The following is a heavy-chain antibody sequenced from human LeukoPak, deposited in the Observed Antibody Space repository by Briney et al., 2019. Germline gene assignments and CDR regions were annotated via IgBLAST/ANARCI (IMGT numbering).Heavy chain of an antibody. CDR1: GFTFSSYS. Sequence: PGGSLRLSCAASGFTFSSYSMNWVRQAPGKGLEWVSSISSSSSYICYADSVKGRFTISRDNAKNSLYLQMNSLRAEDTAVYYCASRLTGESDYWGQGTLVTVSS. CDR3: ASRLTGESDY. V-gene: IGHV3-21*01. J-gene: IGHJ4*02. CDR2: ISSSSSYI. D-gene: IGHD7-27*01.